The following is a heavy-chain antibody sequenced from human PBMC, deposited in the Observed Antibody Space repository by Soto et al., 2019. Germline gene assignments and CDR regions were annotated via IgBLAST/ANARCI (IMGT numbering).Heavy chain of an antibody. CDR3: AREKAVAGGQTRNGLDV. J-gene: IGHJ3*01. CDR2: INPSGGTT. Sequence: ASVKVSCKASGYTLTSYYLHWVRQAPGQGLEWVGIINPSGGTTVYAQTLQGRVSMTRDTSTSTVYMQLSSLRSEDTALYFCAREKAVAGGQTRNGLDVWGRGTMVTVSS. D-gene: IGHD3-16*01. V-gene: IGHV1-46*04. CDR1: GYTLTSYY.